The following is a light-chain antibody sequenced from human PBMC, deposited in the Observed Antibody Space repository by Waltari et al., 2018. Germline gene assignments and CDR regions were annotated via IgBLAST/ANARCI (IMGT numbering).Light chain of an antibody. CDR3: QSYDSSLSGWV. J-gene: IGLJ3*02. CDR1: SSNIGAGYA. V-gene: IGLV1-40*01. Sequence: QSVLPQPPSVSGAPGQRVTIPCTGSSSNIGAGYAVHWYQQVPGTAPKLLIYGNTNRPSGVPDRFSGSKSGTSASLAITGLQAEDEADYYCQSYDSSLSGWVFGGGTKLTVL. CDR2: GNT.